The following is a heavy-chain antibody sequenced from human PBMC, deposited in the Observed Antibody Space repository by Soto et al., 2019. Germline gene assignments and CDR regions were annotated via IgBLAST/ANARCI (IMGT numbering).Heavy chain of an antibody. CDR3: ARDNYDFWSGYYSDCGMDV. CDR2: ISYDGSNK. CDR1: GFTFSSYA. Sequence: GGSLRLSCAASGFTFSSYAMHWVRQAPGKGLEWVAVISYDGSNKYYADSVKGRFTISRDNSKNTLYLQMNSLRAEDTAVYYCARDNYDFWSGYYSDCGMDVWGQGTTVTVSS. V-gene: IGHV3-30-3*01. D-gene: IGHD3-3*01. J-gene: IGHJ6*02.